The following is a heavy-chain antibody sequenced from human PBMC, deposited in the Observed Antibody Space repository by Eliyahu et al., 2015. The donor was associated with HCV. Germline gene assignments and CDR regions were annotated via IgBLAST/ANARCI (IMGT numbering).Heavy chain of an antibody. V-gene: IGHV4-39*01. CDR2: IYYSGST. CDR3: ARQDYKGFYYFDY. CDR1: GGSISSSSYY. Sequence: QLQLQESGPGLVKPSETLSLTCTVSGGSISSSSYYWGWIRQPPGKGLEWIGGIYYSGSTYYNPSLKSRVTISVDTSKNQFSLKLSSVTAADTAVYYCARQDYKGFYYFDYWGQGTLVTVSS. J-gene: IGHJ4*02. D-gene: IGHD4-11*01.